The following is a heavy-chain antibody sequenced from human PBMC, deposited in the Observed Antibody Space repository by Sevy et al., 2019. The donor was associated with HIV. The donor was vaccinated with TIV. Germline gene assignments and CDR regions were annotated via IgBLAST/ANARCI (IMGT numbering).Heavy chain of an antibody. D-gene: IGHD4-17*01. CDR3: AKDLMGLTTYAFDI. CDR1: GFTFSSYG. CDR2: ISYDGSNK. Sequence: GGSLRLSCAASGFTFSSYGMHWVRQAPGKGLEWVAVISYDGSNKYYADSVKARFTISRDNSKNTLYLQMNSLRAEDTAVYYCAKDLMGLTTYAFDIWGQGTMVTVSS. J-gene: IGHJ3*02. V-gene: IGHV3-30*18.